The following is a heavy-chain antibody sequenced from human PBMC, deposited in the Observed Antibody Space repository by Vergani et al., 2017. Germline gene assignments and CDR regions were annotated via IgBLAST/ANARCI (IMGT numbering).Heavy chain of an antibody. D-gene: IGHD3-10*01. Sequence: EVQLVESGGGLVQPGGSLRLSCAASGFTFSSYSMNWVRQAPGKGLEWVSSISSSSSYIYYADSVKGRFTISRDNAKNSLYLQMNSLRAEDTAVYYCARETYYYGSGSYYYYYYMDVWGKGP. V-gene: IGHV3-21*01. CDR3: ARETYYYGSGSYYYYYYMDV. CDR2: ISSSSSYI. CDR1: GFTFSSYS. J-gene: IGHJ6*03.